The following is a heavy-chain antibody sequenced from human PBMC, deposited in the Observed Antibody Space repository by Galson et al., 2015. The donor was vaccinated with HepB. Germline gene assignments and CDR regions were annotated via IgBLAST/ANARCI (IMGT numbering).Heavy chain of an antibody. J-gene: IGHJ6*02. CDR3: ARNPSSYDYYNMDV. V-gene: IGHV3-48*01. Sequence: SLRLSCAASGVTIPSYSMNWVRKAPGKGLEWLAYISAGSTTMYYAASVKGRFTISRDNAKNFLYLHMNSLRGEDTAVYYCARNPSSYDYYNMDVWGHGTTVTVSS. CDR1: GVTIPSYS. CDR2: ISAGSTTM.